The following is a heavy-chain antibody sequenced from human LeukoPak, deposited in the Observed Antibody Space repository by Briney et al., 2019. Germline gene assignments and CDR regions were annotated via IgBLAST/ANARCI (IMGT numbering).Heavy chain of an antibody. Sequence: GGSLRLSCAASGFTFDDYGMSWVRQAPGKGLEWVSVIYSGGSTYYADSVKGRFTISRDNAKNSLYLQMNSLRAEDTAVYYCARSPPWIQYYFDYWGQGTLVTVSS. CDR2: IYSGGST. CDR1: GFTFDDYG. J-gene: IGHJ4*02. D-gene: IGHD5-18*01. CDR3: ARSPPWIQYYFDY. V-gene: IGHV3-66*01.